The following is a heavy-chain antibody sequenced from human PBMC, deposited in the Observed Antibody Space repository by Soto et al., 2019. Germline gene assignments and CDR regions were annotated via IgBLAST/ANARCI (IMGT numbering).Heavy chain of an antibody. V-gene: IGHV3-53*01. CDR3: VRVTGAERH. CDR1: GFIASRSH. D-gene: IGHD7-27*01. J-gene: IGHJ4*02. Sequence: EVQLVESGGGLTQPGGSLRLSCVVSGFIASRSHMMWVRQAPGKGLEGVSVIYNHGQINYVDPVKGRFTIARDNSKNTIYLQMNSLKVEDTAVYYCVRVTGAERHWGQGALVTVSS. CDR2: IYNHGQI.